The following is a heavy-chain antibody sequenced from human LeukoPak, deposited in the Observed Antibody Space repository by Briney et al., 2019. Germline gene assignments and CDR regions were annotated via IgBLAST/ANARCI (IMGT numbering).Heavy chain of an antibody. V-gene: IGHV4-39*01. D-gene: IGHD5-18*01. CDR3: ARGLRGYSYGQPVYYFDY. CDR1: GGSISSSSYY. Sequence: SETLSLTCTVSGGSISSSSYYWGWIRQPPGKGLEWIGSIYYSGSTYYNPSLKSRVTISVDTSKTQFSLKLSSVTAADTAVYYCARGLRGYSYGQPVYYFDYWGQGTLVTVSS. J-gene: IGHJ4*02. CDR2: IYYSGST.